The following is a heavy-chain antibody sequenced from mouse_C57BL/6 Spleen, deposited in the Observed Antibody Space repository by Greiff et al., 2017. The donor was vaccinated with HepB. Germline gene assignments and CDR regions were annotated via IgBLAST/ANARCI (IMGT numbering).Heavy chain of an antibody. D-gene: IGHD4-1*01. CDR1: GYTFTSYG. CDR2: IYPRSGNT. V-gene: IGHV1-81*01. CDR3: AREVWDVNFAY. J-gene: IGHJ3*01. Sequence: QVQLKQSGAELARPGASVKLSCKASGYTFTSYGISWVKQRTGQGLEWIGEIYPRSGNTYYNEKFKGKATLTADKSSNTAYMELRSLTSEDSAVYFCAREVWDVNFAYWGQGTLVTVSA.